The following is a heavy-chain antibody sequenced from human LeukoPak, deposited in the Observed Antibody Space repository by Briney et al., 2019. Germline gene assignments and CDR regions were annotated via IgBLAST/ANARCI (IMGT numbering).Heavy chain of an antibody. CDR1: GGSISSGSYY. J-gene: IGHJ5*02. CDR2: IYYSGST. V-gene: IGHV4-61*01. Sequence: KTSQTLSLTCTVSGGSISSGSYYWSWIRQPPGKVLEWIGYIYYSGSTNYNPSPKSRVTISVDTSKNQFSLKLSSVTAADTAVYYCARALYGSGSSWFDPWGQGTLVTVSS. D-gene: IGHD3-10*01. CDR3: ARALYGSGSSWFDP.